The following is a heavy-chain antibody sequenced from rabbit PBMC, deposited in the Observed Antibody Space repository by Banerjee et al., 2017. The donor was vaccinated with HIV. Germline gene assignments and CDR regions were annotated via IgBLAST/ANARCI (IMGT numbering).Heavy chain of an antibody. CDR3: ATHIASYGHAAW. V-gene: IGHV1S40*01. Sequence: QSLEESGGDLVKPGASLTLTCTASGFSFSGYYDMCWVRQAPGKGLEWIACIYAGNSDITWYASWAKGRFTGSKTSSTTVTLQMTSLTAADTATYFCATHIASYGHAAWWGPGTLVTVS. J-gene: IGHJ4*01. D-gene: IGHD6-1*01. CDR2: IYAGNSDIT. CDR1: GFSFSGYYD.